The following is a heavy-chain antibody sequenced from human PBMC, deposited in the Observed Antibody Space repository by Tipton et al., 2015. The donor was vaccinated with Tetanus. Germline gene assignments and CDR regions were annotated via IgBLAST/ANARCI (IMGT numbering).Heavy chain of an antibody. J-gene: IGHJ4*02. D-gene: IGHD6-25*01. CDR2: ISSTSSYI. CDR1: GFTFSSYT. CDR3: ASGSALDY. V-gene: IGHV3-21*01. Sequence: GSLRLSCAASGFTFSSYTMNWVRQAPGKGLEWVSSISSTSSYIYYADSLKGRFTISRDNAKSSLYLQMNSLRAEDTAVYFCASGSALDYWGPGTLVTVSS.